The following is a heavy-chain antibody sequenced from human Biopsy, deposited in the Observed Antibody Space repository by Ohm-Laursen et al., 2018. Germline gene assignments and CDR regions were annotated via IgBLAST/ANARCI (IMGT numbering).Heavy chain of an antibody. D-gene: IGHD1-26*01. J-gene: IGHJ4*02. V-gene: IGHV1-8*01. Sequence: ASVKVSCNASGYTFTSHDINWVRQATGQGLEWMGWMSPNTGNTAYAQRFQDRVTMTSDTSTGTAYMELTSLTSDDTAVYFCARWETTLGRSLDSWGQGTLVAVSS. CDR2: MSPNTGNT. CDR1: GYTFTSHD. CDR3: ARWETTLGRSLDS.